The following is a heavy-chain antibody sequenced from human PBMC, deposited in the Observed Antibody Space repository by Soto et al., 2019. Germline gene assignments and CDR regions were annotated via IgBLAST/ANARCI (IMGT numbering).Heavy chain of an antibody. CDR2: ISSSGSTI. J-gene: IGHJ4*02. V-gene: IGHV3-48*03. D-gene: IGHD1-1*01. Sequence: EVQLVESGGGLVQPGGSLRLSCAASGFTFSSYEMNWVRQAPGKGLEWVSYISSSGSTIYYADSVKGRFTISRDNAKNSLYLQMNSLRAEDTAVYYCASTDTGTRENWGQGTLVTVSS. CDR1: GFTFSSYE. CDR3: ASTDTGTREN.